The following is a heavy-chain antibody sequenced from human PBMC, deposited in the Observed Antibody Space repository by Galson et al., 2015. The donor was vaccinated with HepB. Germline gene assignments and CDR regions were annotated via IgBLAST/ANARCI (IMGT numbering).Heavy chain of an antibody. CDR1: GYTFTSYY. V-gene: IGHV1-46*01. J-gene: IGHJ6*02. Sequence: SVKVSCKASGYTFTSYYMHWVRQAPGQGLEWMGIINPSGGSTSYAQKFQGRVTMTRDTSTSTVYMELSSLRSEDTAVYYCARGIHDFWSGYLLRLYYYGMDVWGQGTTVTVSS. D-gene: IGHD3-3*01. CDR2: INPSGGST. CDR3: ARGIHDFWSGYLLRLYYYGMDV.